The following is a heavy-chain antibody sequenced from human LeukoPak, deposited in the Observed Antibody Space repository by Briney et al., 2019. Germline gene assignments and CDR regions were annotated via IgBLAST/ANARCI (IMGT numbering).Heavy chain of an antibody. J-gene: IGHJ6*03. CDR2: ISYDGSNK. CDR3: ARDGCSSTSCYAEVNYYYYMDV. Sequence: SGGSLRLSCAASEFTFSSYAMSWVRQAPGKGLEWVAVISYDGSNKYYADSVKGRFTISRDNSKNTLYLQMNSLRAEDTAVYYCARDGCSSTSCYAEVNYYYYMDVWGKGTTVTVSS. D-gene: IGHD2-2*01. CDR1: EFTFSSYA. V-gene: IGHV3-30*04.